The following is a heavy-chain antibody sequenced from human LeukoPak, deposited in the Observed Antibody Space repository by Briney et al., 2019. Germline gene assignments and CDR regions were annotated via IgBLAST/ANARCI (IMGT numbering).Heavy chain of an antibody. CDR1: RFTFSSYW. CDR3: ARDRPHNWFDP. J-gene: IGHJ5*02. V-gene: IGHV3-74*01. CDR2: IDIDGSST. Sequence: PGGSLRLSCAASRFTFSSYWMHWVRQAPGKGLVWVSRIDIDGSSTTYADSVKGRFTISRDNAKNTLYLQMNNLRAEDTAVYYCARDRPHNWFDPWGQGTLVTVSS.